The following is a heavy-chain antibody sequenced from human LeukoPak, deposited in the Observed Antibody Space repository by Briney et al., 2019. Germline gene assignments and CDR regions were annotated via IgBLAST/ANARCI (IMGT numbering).Heavy chain of an antibody. CDR2: VDPEDGET. J-gene: IGHJ4*02. CDR1: GYTFTDYY. D-gene: IGHD3-22*01. CDR3: ATGGKYYDSSGCSDY. Sequence: ASVKISCKVSGYTFTDYYMHWVQQAPGKGLEWMGLVDPEDGETIYAEKFQGRVTITADTSTDTAYMELSSLRSEDTAVYYCATGGKYYDSSGCSDYWGQGTLVTVSS. V-gene: IGHV1-69-2*01.